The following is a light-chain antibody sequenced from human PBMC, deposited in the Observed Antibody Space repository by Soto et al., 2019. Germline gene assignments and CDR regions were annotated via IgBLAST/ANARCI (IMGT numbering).Light chain of an antibody. V-gene: IGLV2-14*01. Sequence: QSALTQPASVSGSPGQSITISCTGTSDDVGGYNYVSWYQQHPGKAPKLMIFEVNNRPSGVSHRFSGSRSGNTASLTISGGQPDDDADYYCSSYRSVNTLVFFGGGTKLTVL. CDR1: SDDVGGYNY. J-gene: IGLJ2*01. CDR2: EVN. CDR3: SSYRSVNTLVF.